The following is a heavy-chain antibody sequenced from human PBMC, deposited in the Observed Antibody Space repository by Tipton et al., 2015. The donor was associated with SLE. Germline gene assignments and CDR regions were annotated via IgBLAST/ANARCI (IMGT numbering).Heavy chain of an antibody. D-gene: IGHD3-10*01. V-gene: IGHV4-59*12. J-gene: IGHJ3*02. Sequence: TLSLTCTVSAYSITNGYYWSWIRQPPGKGLEWIGYVYSSGSTNYNPSLRSRVTISVDTSKNQFSLKLSSVTAADTAVYYCARDRGSGSYYTHDAFDIWGQGTMVTVSS. CDR3: ARDRGSGSYYTHDAFDI. CDR2: VYSSGST. CDR1: AYSITNGYY.